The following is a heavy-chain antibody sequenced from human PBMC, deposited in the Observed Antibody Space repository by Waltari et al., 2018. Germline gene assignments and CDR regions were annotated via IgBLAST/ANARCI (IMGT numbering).Heavy chain of an antibody. V-gene: IGHV1-69*01. CDR2: IIPIFGTA. J-gene: IGHJ6*02. Sequence: QVQLVQSGAEVKKPGSSVKVSCKAYGGTFSSYAIRWVRKAPGQGLEWMGGIIPIFGTANYAQKFQGRVTITADESTSTAYMELSSLRSEDTAVYYCARDLLDSMIVWDYYYYGMDVWGQGTTVTVSS. CDR3: ARDLLDSMIVWDYYYYGMDV. CDR1: GGTFSSYA. D-gene: IGHD3-22*01.